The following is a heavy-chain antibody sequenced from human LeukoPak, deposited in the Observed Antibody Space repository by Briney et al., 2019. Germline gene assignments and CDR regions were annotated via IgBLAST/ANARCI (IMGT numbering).Heavy chain of an antibody. V-gene: IGHV3-30-3*01. CDR2: ISYDGSNK. D-gene: IGHD6-6*01. Sequence: GGSLRLSCSASGFTFNNYAMHWVRQAPGKGLEWVAVISYDGSNKYYTDSVKGRFTISRDNSKNTLFLQMNSLRAEDTAVYYCARDWLSSSDYYYYYYMDVWGKGTTVTVSS. CDR3: ARDWLSSSDYYYYYYMDV. J-gene: IGHJ6*03. CDR1: GFTFNNYA.